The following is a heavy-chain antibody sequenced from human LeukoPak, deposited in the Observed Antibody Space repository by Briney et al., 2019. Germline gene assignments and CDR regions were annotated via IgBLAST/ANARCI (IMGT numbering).Heavy chain of an antibody. CDR2: INHSGST. CDR3: ARGMESHPTACWFDP. CDR1: GGSISSYY. J-gene: IGHJ5*02. V-gene: IGHV4-34*01. Sequence: SETLSLTCTVSGGSISSYYWSWIRQPPGKGLEWIGEINHSGSTNYNPSLKSRVTISVDTSKNQFSLKLSSVTAADTAVYYCARGMESHPTACWFDPWGQGTLVTVSS. D-gene: IGHD3-3*01.